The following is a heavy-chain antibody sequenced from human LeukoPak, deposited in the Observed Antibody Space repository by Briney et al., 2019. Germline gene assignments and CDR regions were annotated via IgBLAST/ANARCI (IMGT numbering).Heavy chain of an antibody. CDR3: GRARTTRAYNWFDP. D-gene: IGHD1-1*01. CDR1: GCSISSGSYY. V-gene: IGHV4-61*02. Sequence: SQTLSLTCTGSGCSISSGSYYWRSIRQPPGKRLEWIGRIYTSGSTNYNPSLKSRFTISGDTSKNQFSLKLRSVTAADTAVYYCGRARTTRAYNWFDPWGQGTLVTVSS. J-gene: IGHJ5*02. CDR2: IYTSGST.